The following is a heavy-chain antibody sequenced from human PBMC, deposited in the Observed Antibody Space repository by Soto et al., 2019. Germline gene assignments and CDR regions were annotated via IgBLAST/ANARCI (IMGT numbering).Heavy chain of an antibody. Sequence: GGSPRLSCAASGFTINTHAMTWVRQAPGKGLEWVSAFSGRSGDTYYAASVKGRFTISGDNSKNTVILEMNNLRAEDTAVYYCARDSSAWPNYFDSWGQGIQVTVSS. CDR1: GFTINTHA. J-gene: IGHJ4*02. CDR2: FSGRSGDT. CDR3: ARDSSAWPNYFDS. D-gene: IGHD6-19*01. V-gene: IGHV3-23*01.